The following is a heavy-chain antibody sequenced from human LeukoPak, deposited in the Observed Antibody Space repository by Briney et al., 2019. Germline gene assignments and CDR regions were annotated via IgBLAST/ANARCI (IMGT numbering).Heavy chain of an antibody. CDR1: GFTFSSYD. D-gene: IGHD4-17*01. CDR3: AKDMDHDYGDYGFDY. J-gene: IGHJ4*02. V-gene: IGHV3-30*18. Sequence: PGGSLRLSCAASGFTFSSYDMHWVRQAPGKGLEWVALISYDGSNKYYADSVKGRFTISRDNSKSTLYLQINSLRAEDTAVYYCAKDMDHDYGDYGFDYWGQGTLVTVSS. CDR2: ISYDGSNK.